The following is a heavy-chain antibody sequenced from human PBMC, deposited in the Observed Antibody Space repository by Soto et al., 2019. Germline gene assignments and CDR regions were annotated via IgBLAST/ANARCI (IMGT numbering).Heavy chain of an antibody. V-gene: IGHV3-53*01. Sequence: PGGSLRLSCAASGFTVSDNYISWVRQTPGKGLEWASVIYRGGATYYADSVTGRFTISRDGSQNTLHLQMNTLKTEDTAIYYCARGWQSAFDIWGQGTMVTVSS. J-gene: IGHJ3*02. D-gene: IGHD6-13*01. CDR1: GFTVSDNY. CDR3: ARGWQSAFDI. CDR2: IYRGGAT.